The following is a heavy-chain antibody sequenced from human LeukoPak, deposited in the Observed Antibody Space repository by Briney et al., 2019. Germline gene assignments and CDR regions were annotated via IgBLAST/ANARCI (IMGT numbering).Heavy chain of an antibody. D-gene: IGHD1-26*01. CDR1: GFTFSSYN. CDR3: ARRTTTTGTYFDF. Sequence: VGTLRLSCAASGFTFSSYNMNWVRQAPGKGLEWVSSITIGSSYISYADSVKGRFTISRDNAKNSLYLQMNSLRAEDTAVYYCARRTTTTGTYFDFGGQGTLVTVSS. V-gene: IGHV3-21*01. J-gene: IGHJ4*02. CDR2: ITIGSSYI.